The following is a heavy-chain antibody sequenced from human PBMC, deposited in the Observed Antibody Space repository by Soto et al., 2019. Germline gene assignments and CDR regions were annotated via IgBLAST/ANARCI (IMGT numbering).Heavy chain of an antibody. Sequence: QLQLQESGPGLVKPSETLSLTCTVSGGSISSSSYYWGWIRQPPGKGLEWIGSIYYSGSTYYNPSLKSRVTISVDTSTNQFSLKLSSVTAADTAVYYCASRRTTVTTSWYFDLWGRGTLVTVSS. CDR3: ASRRTTVTTSWYFDL. D-gene: IGHD4-17*01. V-gene: IGHV4-39*01. CDR1: GGSISSSSYY. CDR2: IYYSGST. J-gene: IGHJ2*01.